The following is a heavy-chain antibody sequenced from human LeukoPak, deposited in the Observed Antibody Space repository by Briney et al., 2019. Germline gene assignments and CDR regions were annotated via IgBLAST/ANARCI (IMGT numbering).Heavy chain of an antibody. V-gene: IGHV6-1*01. CDR3: ARDVGTSGWHTFDY. CDR2: TYYGSKWYT. Sequence: SQTLSVTCAISGESVSSKNGAWNWIRQSPSRGLEWLGRTYYGSKWYTDYAVSMNGRITINPDTSKNQFSLQLNSVTPDDTAVYYCARDVGTSGWHTFDYWGQGTLVTVSS. J-gene: IGHJ4*02. D-gene: IGHD6-19*01. CDR1: GESVSSKNGA.